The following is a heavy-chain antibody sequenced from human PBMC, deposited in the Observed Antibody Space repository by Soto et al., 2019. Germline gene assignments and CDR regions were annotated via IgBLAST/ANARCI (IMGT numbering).Heavy chain of an antibody. CDR2: IYYSGST. Sequence: SETMSLTCSVSDGSIRGGDYYRSRISQPPGKGLEWIGYIYYSGSTYYNPSLKSRVTISVDTSKNQFSLKLSSVTAADTAVYYCASNIAAAGKGNYWGQGTLVTSPQ. J-gene: IGHJ4*02. D-gene: IGHD6-13*01. CDR1: DGSIRGGDYY. V-gene: IGHV4-30-4*01. CDR3: ASNIAAAGKGNY.